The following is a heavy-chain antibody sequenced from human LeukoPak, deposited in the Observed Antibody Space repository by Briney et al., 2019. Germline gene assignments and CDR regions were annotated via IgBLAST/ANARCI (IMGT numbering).Heavy chain of an antibody. D-gene: IGHD3-10*01. CDR3: AKDRELFAHCWFDL. V-gene: IGHV3-23*01. CDR2: ISISSVDS. CDR1: GFTFVTYA. Sequence: GGSLRLSCAASGFTFVTYAMSWVRQAPGKGLEWVGGISISSVDSYYADSVKGRFSISRDDSKNTLYLQMDRLTDEDTAVYYCAKDRELFAHCWFDLWGQGTLATVSS. J-gene: IGHJ5*02.